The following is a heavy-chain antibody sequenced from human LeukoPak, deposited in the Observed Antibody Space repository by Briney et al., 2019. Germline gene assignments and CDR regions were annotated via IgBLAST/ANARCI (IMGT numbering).Heavy chain of an antibody. D-gene: IGHD5-24*01. CDR2: INPNSGGT. CDR3: ARDGHIEGAGYSFLKASDY. J-gene: IGHJ4*02. CDR1: GYTFTGYY. V-gene: IGHV1-2*02. Sequence: WASVKVSCKDSGYTFTGYYMHWVRQAPGQGLEWMGWINPNSGGTNYAQKFQGRVTMTRDTSISTAYMELSRLRSDDTAVYYCARDGHIEGAGYSFLKASDYWGQGTLVTVSS.